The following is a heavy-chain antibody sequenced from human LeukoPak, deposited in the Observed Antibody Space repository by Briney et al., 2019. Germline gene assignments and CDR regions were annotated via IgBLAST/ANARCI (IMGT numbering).Heavy chain of an antibody. CDR2: IYTSGST. CDR3: ARDKSLVVPTEYYYYYMDV. J-gene: IGHJ6*03. D-gene: IGHD2-2*01. V-gene: IGHV4-4*07. CDR1: GGSISSYY. Sequence: SETLSLTCTVSGGSISSYYWSWIRQPAGKGLEWIGRIYTSGSTNYNPSLKRRVTMSVDTSKNQFSLKLSSVTAADTAVYYCARDKSLVVPTEYYYYYMDVWGKGTTVTVSS.